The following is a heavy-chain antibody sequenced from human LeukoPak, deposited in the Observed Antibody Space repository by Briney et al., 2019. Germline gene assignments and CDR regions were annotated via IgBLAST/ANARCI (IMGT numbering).Heavy chain of an antibody. CDR2: IYYSGST. D-gene: IGHD5-18*01. J-gene: IGHJ4*02. CDR3: ARHGPYSYGYGVYFDY. V-gene: IGHV4-59*08. CDR1: GGSFSGYY. Sequence: PSETLSLTCAVYGGSFSGYYWSWIRQPPGKGLEWIGYIYYSGSTNYNPSLKSRVTISVDTSKNQFSLKLSSVTAADTAVYYCARHGPYSYGYGVYFDYWGQGTLVTVSS.